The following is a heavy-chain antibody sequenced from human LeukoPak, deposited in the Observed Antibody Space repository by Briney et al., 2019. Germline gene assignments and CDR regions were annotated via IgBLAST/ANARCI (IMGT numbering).Heavy chain of an antibody. CDR2: INHSGST. D-gene: IGHD1-7*01. CDR1: GGSFSGYY. CDR3: ARNFKRAFDY. J-gene: IGHJ4*02. Sequence: KTSETLSLTCAVYGGSFSGYYWSWIRQPPGKGLEWIGEINHSGSTNYNPSLKSRVTISVDTSKNQFSLKLSSVTAADTAVYYCARNFKRAFDYWGQGTLVTVSS. V-gene: IGHV4-34*01.